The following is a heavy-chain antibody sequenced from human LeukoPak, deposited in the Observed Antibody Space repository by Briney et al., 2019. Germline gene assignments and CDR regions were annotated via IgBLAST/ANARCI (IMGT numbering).Heavy chain of an antibody. D-gene: IGHD6-19*01. V-gene: IGHV3-23*01. CDR3: AKEAGSGWTIFDY. Sequence: PGGSLRLSCAASGFTFSSYAMSWVRQAPGKGLEWVSAISGSGGSTFYADSVKGRFTISRDNPKNTLYLQMNSLRGEDTAVYYCAKEAGSGWTIFDYWGQGTLVTVSS. J-gene: IGHJ4*02. CDR1: GFTFSSYA. CDR2: ISGSGGST.